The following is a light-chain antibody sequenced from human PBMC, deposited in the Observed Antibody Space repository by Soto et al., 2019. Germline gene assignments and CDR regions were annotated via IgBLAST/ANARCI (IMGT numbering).Light chain of an antibody. CDR2: DAS. J-gene: IGKJ4*01. V-gene: IGKV1-33*01. CDR1: QDISNY. CDR3: QQYDNLPLT. Sequence: DIQMTQSPSSLSASVGDRVTITCQASQDISNYLNWYRQKPGKAPKLLIYDASNLETGVPSRFSGSGSGTDFTFTISSLPPEDIATYYCQQYDNLPLTFGGGTKVEIK.